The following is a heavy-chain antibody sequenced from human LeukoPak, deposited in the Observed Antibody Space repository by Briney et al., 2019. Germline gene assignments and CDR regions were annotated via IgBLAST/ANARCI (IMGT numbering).Heavy chain of an antibody. V-gene: IGHV3-7*01. D-gene: IGHD4-17*01. CDR3: AREVSGDYQVDY. CDR1: GFTFSSYW. J-gene: IGHJ4*02. CDR2: IKQDGSEK. Sequence: GGSLRLPCGASGFTFSSYWMSWVRQAPGKGLEWVANIKQDGSEKYYVDSVKGRFTISRDNAKNSLYLQMNSLRAEDTAVYYCAREVSGDYQVDYWGQGTLVTVSS.